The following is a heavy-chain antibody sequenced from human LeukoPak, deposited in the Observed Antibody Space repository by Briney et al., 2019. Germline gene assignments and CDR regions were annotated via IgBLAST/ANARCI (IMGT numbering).Heavy chain of an antibody. Sequence: ASVKVSCKVSGYTLTGLSMHWVRPAPGKGLEWMGGFDPEDGETIYAQKFQGRVTMTEDTSTDTAYMELSSLRSEDTAVYYCATVGGLDSSGFHGPQRPRLWDYWGQGTLVTVSS. J-gene: IGHJ4*02. CDR3: ATVGGLDSSGFHGPQRPRLWDY. CDR2: FDPEDGET. CDR1: GYTLTGLS. D-gene: IGHD3-22*01. V-gene: IGHV1-24*01.